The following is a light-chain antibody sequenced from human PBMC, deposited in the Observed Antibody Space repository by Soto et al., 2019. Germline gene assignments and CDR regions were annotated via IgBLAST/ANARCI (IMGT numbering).Light chain of an antibody. J-gene: IGKJ1*01. CDR2: SAS. V-gene: IGKV3-20*01. CDR1: QTVPSDY. Sequence: EIVLTQSPGTLALSPGERATLSCRASQTVPSDYLAWYQQKPGQAPRLLIFSASSRATGIPDRFSGSGSGTDFTLTISRLEPEDFAVYYCQQYGGSPRTFGQGTKVDIK. CDR3: QQYGGSPRT.